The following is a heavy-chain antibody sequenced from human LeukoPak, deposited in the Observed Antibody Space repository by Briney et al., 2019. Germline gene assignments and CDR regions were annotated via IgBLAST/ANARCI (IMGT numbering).Heavy chain of an antibody. CDR2: INSHGSTT. Sequence: GGSLRLSCAASGFTFSSYWMHWVRQPPGKGLVWVSCINSHGSTTSYADSVKGRFTISRDNAKNSLYLQMNSLRAEDTAVYYCARGIKITIFGVVTRNYYFDYWGQGTLVTVSS. V-gene: IGHV3-74*01. J-gene: IGHJ4*02. D-gene: IGHD3-3*01. CDR3: ARGIKITIFGVVTRNYYFDY. CDR1: GFTFSSYW.